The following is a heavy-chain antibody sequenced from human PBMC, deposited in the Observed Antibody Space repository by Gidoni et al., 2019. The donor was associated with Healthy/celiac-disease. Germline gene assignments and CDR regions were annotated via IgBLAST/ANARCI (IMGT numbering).Heavy chain of an antibody. V-gene: IGHV1-46*01. J-gene: IGHJ6*02. Sequence: QVQLVQSGAEVQKPGASVKVSCKASGYTFTSYYMHWVRQPPGQGLEWMGIINPSGGSTSYAQKFQGRVTMTRDTSTSTVYMELSSLRSEDTAVYYCARVTRIAAAGTLNRPSYYYYYGMDVWGQGTTVTVSS. D-gene: IGHD6-13*01. CDR3: ARVTRIAAAGTLNRPSYYYYYGMDV. CDR1: GYTFTSYY. CDR2: INPSGGST.